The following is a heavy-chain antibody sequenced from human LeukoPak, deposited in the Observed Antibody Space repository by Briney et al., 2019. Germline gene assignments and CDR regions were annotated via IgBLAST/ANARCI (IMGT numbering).Heavy chain of an antibody. CDR1: GFRFDDYG. V-gene: IGHV3-74*01. J-gene: IGHJ4*02. Sequence: PGRSLRLSCVVSGFRFDDYGMHWVRQAPGKGLVWVSRINSDGSSRNYADSVKGRFTISRDKAKNTLYLQMNSLRAEDTAVYYCASASSHRIAAGGDYWGQGTLVTVSS. D-gene: IGHD6-13*01. CDR2: INSDGSSR. CDR3: ASASSHRIAAGGDY.